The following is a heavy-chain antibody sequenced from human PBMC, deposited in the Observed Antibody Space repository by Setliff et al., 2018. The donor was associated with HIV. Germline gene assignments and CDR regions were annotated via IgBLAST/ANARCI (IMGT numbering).Heavy chain of an antibody. D-gene: IGHD2-15*01. CDR1: GFSFNYYD. CDR2: ISTSGTTT. V-gene: IGHV3-64D*09. Sequence: PGGSLRLSCSTSGFSFNYYDMHWVRQAPGKGLGYVSAISTSGTTTYYADSVKGRFTISRDNSKNMIYLQMSSLRIEDTAVYYCARGGLGVVGAIDYWSQGTLVTVSS. CDR3: ARGGLGVVGAIDY. J-gene: IGHJ4*02.